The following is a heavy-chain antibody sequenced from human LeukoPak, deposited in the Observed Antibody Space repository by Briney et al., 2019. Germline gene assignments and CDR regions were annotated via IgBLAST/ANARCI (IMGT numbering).Heavy chain of an antibody. CDR1: GDSVSSNSAA. CDR2: TYYRSKWYN. V-gene: IGHV6-1*01. Sequence: SQALSLTCAISGDSVSSNSAAWNWTRQSPSRGLEWLGRTYYRSKWYNDYAVSVKSRITINPDTSKNQFSLQLNSVTPEDTAVYYCARVGYSGYDLWQGFDYWGQGTLVTVSS. D-gene: IGHD5-12*01. J-gene: IGHJ4*02. CDR3: ARVGYSGYDLWQGFDY.